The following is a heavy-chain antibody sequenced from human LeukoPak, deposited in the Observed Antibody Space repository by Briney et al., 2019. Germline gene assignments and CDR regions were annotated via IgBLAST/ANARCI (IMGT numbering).Heavy chain of an antibody. CDR2: ISYDGSNK. CDR3: AKDLKWNY. V-gene: IGHV3-30*18. CDR1: GFTFSSYG. D-gene: IGHD3-3*01. Sequence: GGSLRLSCAASGFTFSSYGMHWVRQAPGKGLEWVAVISYDGSNKYYADSVKGRFTISRDNSKNTLYLQMNSLRAEDTAVYYCAKDLKWNYWGQGTLVTVSS. J-gene: IGHJ4*02.